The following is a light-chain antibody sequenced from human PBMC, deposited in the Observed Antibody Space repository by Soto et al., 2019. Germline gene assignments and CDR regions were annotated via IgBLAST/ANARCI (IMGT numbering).Light chain of an antibody. V-gene: IGKV1-9*01. CDR3: LQLFRYPLT. CDR2: SAS. J-gene: IGKJ4*01. Sequence: DIQLTQSPSFLSASVGDRITITCRASQGISNYLAWYQQKPGKAPELLVYSASTLQSGVPSRFSGGGSETDFSLTIGTFQHEAFATYFCLQLFRYPLTVGGGTKKDFK. CDR1: QGISNY.